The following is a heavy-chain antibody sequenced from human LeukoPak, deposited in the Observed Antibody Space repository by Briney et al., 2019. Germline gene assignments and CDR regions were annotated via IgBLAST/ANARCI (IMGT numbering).Heavy chain of an antibody. V-gene: IGHV1-69*05. CDR1: GGTFSSYA. D-gene: IGHD2-8*01. CDR2: FIPIFGTA. J-gene: IGHJ5*02. CDR3: ARGDIVLMVYAPSSSWFDP. Sequence: SVKVSCKASGGTFSSYAISWVRQAPGQGLEWMGGFIPIFGTANYAQKFQGRVTITTDESTSKAYMELSSLRSEDTAVYYCARGDIVLMVYAPSSSWFDPWGQGTLVTVSS.